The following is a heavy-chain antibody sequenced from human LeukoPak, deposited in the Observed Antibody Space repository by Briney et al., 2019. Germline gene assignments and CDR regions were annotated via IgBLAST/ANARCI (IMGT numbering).Heavy chain of an antibody. V-gene: IGHV4-34*01. CDR3: ARRRSGWNKRSWFDP. J-gene: IGHJ5*02. CDR2: INYTGST. D-gene: IGHD1/OR15-1a*01. CDR1: GGSFSGYY. Sequence: SETLSLTCAVYGGSFSGYYWSWIRQPPGKGLEWIGEINYTGSTNYNPSLMSRVTISIDTSKNQFSLKLSSVTAADTAVYYCARRRSGWNKRSWFDPWGQGTLVTVSS.